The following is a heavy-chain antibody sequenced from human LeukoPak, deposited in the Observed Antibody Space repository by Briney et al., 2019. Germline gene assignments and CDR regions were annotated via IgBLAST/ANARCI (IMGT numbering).Heavy chain of an antibody. CDR3: ARVTYYYGSGSYYYPYFDY. J-gene: IGHJ4*02. D-gene: IGHD3-10*01. CDR2: INPNSGGT. Sequence: GASVKVSCKASGYTFTGYYMHWVRQAPGQGLEWMGWINPNSGGTNYAQKFQGRVTMTRNTSISTAYMELSSLRSEDTAVYYCARVTYYYGSGSYYYPYFDYWGQGTLVTVSS. V-gene: IGHV1-2*02. CDR1: GYTFTGYY.